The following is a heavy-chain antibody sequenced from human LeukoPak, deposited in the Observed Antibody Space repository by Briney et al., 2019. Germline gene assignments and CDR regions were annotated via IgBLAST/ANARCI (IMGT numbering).Heavy chain of an antibody. CDR2: IRYDRSIN. Sequence: PGGSLRLSCAASGFTFSNYGMHWVRQAPGKGLEWVAFIRYDRSINYYADSVKGRFTISRDNAKNSLYLQMNSLRAEDTALYHCARVMEWFGESQSGFDPWGQGTLVTVSS. D-gene: IGHD3-10*01. CDR3: ARVMEWFGESQSGFDP. V-gene: IGHV3-30*02. J-gene: IGHJ5*02. CDR1: GFTFSNYG.